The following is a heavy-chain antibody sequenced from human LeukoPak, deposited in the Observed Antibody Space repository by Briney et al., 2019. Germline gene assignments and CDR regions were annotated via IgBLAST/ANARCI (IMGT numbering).Heavy chain of an antibody. D-gene: IGHD3-22*01. Sequence: GAPVKVSCKASGGAFSSYAISWVRQAPGQGLEWMGGIIPIFGTANCAQKFQGRVTITADESTSTAYMELSSLRSEDTAVYYCARGLRTYYYDSSGYYPDAFDIWGQGTMVTVSS. CDR1: GGAFSSYA. J-gene: IGHJ3*02. CDR2: IIPIFGTA. CDR3: ARGLRTYYYDSSGYYPDAFDI. V-gene: IGHV1-69*13.